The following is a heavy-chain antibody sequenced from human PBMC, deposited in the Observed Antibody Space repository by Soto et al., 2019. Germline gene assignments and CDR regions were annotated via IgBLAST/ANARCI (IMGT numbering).Heavy chain of an antibody. D-gene: IGHD1-7*01. CDR1: GGTFSSYA. Sequence: QVQLVQSGAEVKKPGSSVKVSCKASGGTFSSYAISWVRQAPGQGLEWMGGIIPIFGTANYAQKFQGRVTITADESTSTAYMELSGLRSEDTAVYYCARGAGTTGGFLGGMDVWGQGTTVTVSS. V-gene: IGHV1-69*01. J-gene: IGHJ6*02. CDR2: IIPIFGTA. CDR3: ARGAGTTGGFLGGMDV.